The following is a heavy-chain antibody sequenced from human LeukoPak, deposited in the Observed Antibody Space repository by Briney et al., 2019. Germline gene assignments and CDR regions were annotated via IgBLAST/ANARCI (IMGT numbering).Heavy chain of an antibody. J-gene: IGHJ3*02. CDR2: ISYDGSNK. CDR1: GFTFSSYG. D-gene: IGHD3-22*01. V-gene: IGHV3-30*03. Sequence: GGSLRLSCAASGFTFSSYGMHWVRQAPGKGLEWVAVISYDGSNKYYADSVKGRFTISRDNSKNTLYLQMNSLRAEDTAVYYCARDRWGDSSGYYYDAFDIWGQGTMVTVSS. CDR3: ARDRWGDSSGYYYDAFDI.